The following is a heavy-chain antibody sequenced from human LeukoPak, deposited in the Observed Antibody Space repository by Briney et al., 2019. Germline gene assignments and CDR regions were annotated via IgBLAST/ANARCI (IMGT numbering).Heavy chain of an antibody. V-gene: IGHV3-23*01. CDR2: ITNTGGST. CDR1: GFTFTSYG. D-gene: IGHD5-24*01. CDR3: AKGYNYGYFDC. Sequence: GGSLRLSCAASGFTFTSYGMSWVRQAPGKGVEGGSGITNTGGSTYYGDSVKGGFTISRDNSKNTLYLQINSLRAEDTAVYYCAKGYNYGYFDCWGQGTLVTVSS. J-gene: IGHJ4*02.